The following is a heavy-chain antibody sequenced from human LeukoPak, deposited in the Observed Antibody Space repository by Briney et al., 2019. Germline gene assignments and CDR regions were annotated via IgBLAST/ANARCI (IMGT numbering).Heavy chain of an antibody. CDR3: ARSPLSSRWYMYYYGMDV. CDR1: GDTFSSYA. D-gene: IGHD6-13*01. Sequence: ASVKVSCKASGDTFSSYAISWVRQAPGQGLEWMGGIIPIFGTANYAQKFQGRVTITADESTSTAYMELSSLRSEDTAVYYCARSPLSSRWYMYYYGMDVWGQGTTVTVSS. J-gene: IGHJ6*02. CDR2: IIPIFGTA. V-gene: IGHV1-69*13.